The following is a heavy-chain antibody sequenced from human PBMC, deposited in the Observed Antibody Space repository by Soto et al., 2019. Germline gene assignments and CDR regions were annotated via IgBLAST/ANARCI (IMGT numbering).Heavy chain of an antibody. D-gene: IGHD3-10*01. CDR1: GGTFSSYA. V-gene: IGHV1-69*13. Sequence: ASVKVSCKASGGTFSSYAISWVRQAPGQGLEWMGGIIPIFGTANYAQKFQGRVTITADESTSTAYMELSSLRSEDTAVYYCAREDGSGSYYNNNYYYGMVVWGQGTTVTVSS. J-gene: IGHJ6*02. CDR3: AREDGSGSYYNNNYYYGMVV. CDR2: IIPIFGTA.